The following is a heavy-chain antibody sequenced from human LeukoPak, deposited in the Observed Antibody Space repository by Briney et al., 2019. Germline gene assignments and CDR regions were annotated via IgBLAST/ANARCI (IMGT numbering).Heavy chain of an antibody. V-gene: IGHV3-30*18. Sequence: GRSLRLSCAASGFPFSSYGMLWVRQAPGKGLEGVADISYDGSNKYYADSVKGRFTISRDNSKNPLYLQMNSLRAEDTAVYYCAKDRGSYSSGWTGFDYWGQGTLVTVSS. CDR1: GFPFSSYG. CDR2: ISYDGSNK. CDR3: AKDRGSYSSGWTGFDY. J-gene: IGHJ4*02. D-gene: IGHD6-19*01.